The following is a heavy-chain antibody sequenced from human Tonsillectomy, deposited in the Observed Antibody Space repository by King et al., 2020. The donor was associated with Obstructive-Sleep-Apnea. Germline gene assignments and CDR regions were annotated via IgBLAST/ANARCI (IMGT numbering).Heavy chain of an antibody. CDR1: GFTFDDYA. V-gene: IGHV3-43D*03. D-gene: IGHD6-19*01. CDR2: ISWDGGST. CDR3: AKDLGIAVALGGMDV. Sequence: VQLVESGGVVVQPGGSLRLSCAASGFTFDDYAMHWVRQAPGKGLDWVSLISWDGGSTYYADSVKGRFTISRDNSKNSLYLQMNSLRAEDTALYYCAKDLGIAVALGGMDVWGQGTTVTVSS. J-gene: IGHJ6*02.